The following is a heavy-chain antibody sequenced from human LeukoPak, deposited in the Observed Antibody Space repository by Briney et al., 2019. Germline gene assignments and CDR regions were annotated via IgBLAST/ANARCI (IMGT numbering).Heavy chain of an antibody. V-gene: IGHV3-23*01. J-gene: IGHJ4*02. CDR1: GFSFNTCA. Sequence: GGSLRLSCAASGFSFNTCAMSWVRQAPGKGLEWVSTISGGGRSTDYADSVKGQFTISRDNSKNKLYLQMNSLRAEDTAVYYCARERYFDYWGQGTLVTVSS. CDR3: ARERYFDY. CDR2: ISGGGRST.